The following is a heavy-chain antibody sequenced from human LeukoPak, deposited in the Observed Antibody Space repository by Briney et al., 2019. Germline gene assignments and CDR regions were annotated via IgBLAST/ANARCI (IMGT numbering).Heavy chain of an antibody. Sequence: GGSLRLSCAASGFTFSSYWMHWVRQAPGKGLVWVSRINSDGSSTSYADSVKGRFTISRDNAKNMLYLQMNSLRPEDTAVYYCAKDSGSSWSTFDYWGQGTLVTVSS. CDR3: AKDSGSSWSTFDY. J-gene: IGHJ4*02. V-gene: IGHV3-74*01. CDR1: GFTFSSYW. CDR2: INSDGSST. D-gene: IGHD6-13*01.